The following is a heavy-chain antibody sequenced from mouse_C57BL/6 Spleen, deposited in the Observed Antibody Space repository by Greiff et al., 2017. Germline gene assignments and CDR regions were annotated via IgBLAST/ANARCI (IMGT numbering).Heavy chain of an antibody. CDR3: ARGGMKGAMDY. J-gene: IGHJ4*01. Sequence: QVQLQQPGAELVRPGSSVKLSCKASGYTFTSYWMHWVKQRPIQGLEWIGNIDPSDSETHYNQKFKDKATLTVAKSSSTAYMQLSSLTSEDSAVYYCARGGMKGAMDYWGQGTSVTVSS. V-gene: IGHV1-52*01. CDR2: IDPSDSET. CDR1: GYTFTSYW.